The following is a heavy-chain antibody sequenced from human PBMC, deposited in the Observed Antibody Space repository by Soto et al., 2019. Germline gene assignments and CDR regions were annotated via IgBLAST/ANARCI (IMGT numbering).Heavy chain of an antibody. Sequence: GESLKISSVGSGFSFSRYTVGWVRQVPGKGLEWMGVIHPGDSDTRYSPSFQGQVTISADKSISTAYLQWSSLKASDTAMYYCTLSYGDSYYYYYGMDVWGQGTTVTVSS. CDR2: IHPGDSDT. CDR1: GFSFSRYT. CDR3: TLSYGDSYYYYYGMDV. V-gene: IGHV5-51*01. D-gene: IGHD4-17*01. J-gene: IGHJ6*02.